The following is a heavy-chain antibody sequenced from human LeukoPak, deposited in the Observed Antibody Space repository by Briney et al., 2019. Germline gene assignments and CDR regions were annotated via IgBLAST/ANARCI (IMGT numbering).Heavy chain of an antibody. D-gene: IGHD2-15*01. CDR2: VSGSGVST. V-gene: IGHV3-23*01. CDR1: GFTFSSYA. J-gene: IGHJ4*02. CDR3: AKAPLGYCSGGSCYYFDY. Sequence: GGSLRLSCAASGFTFSSYAMSWVRQGPGKGLEWVSAVSGSGVSTYYADSVKGRFTISRDNSKNTLYLQMNGLRAEDTAVYYCAKAPLGYCSGGSCYYFDYWGQGTLVTVSS.